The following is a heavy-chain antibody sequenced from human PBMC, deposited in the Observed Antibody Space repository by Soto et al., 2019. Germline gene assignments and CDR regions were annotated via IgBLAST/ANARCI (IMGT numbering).Heavy chain of an antibody. V-gene: IGHV3-23*01. CDR1: GFTFSSYA. CDR2: ISGSGGST. CDR3: ARRGSGSYYDY. J-gene: IGHJ4*02. Sequence: EVQLLESGGGLVQPGGSLRLSCAASGFTFSSYAMRWVRQAPVKRLEWVSAISGSGGSTYYADSVKGRFTISRDNSKNTLYLQMNSLRAEDTAVYYSARRGSGSYYDYWGQGTLVTVSS. D-gene: IGHD1-26*01.